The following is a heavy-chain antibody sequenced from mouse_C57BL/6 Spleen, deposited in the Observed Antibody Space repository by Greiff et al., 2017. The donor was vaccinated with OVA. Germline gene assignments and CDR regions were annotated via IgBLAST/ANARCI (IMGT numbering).Heavy chain of an antibody. V-gene: IGHV5-17*01. CDR1: GFTFSDYG. Sequence: EVMLVESGGGLVKPGGSLKLSCAASGFTFSDYGMHWVRQAPEKGLAWVAYISSGSSTLYYADTVKGRFTISRDNAKNTLFLHMTTLRSEDTAMYDRARKGCYWYFDVWGTGPTVTVSS. CDR3: ARKGCYWYFDV. D-gene: IGHD6-1*01. CDR2: ISSGSSTL. J-gene: IGHJ1*03.